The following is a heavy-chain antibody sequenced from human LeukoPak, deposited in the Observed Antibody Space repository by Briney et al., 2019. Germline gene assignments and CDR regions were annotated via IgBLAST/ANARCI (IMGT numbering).Heavy chain of an antibody. V-gene: IGHV4-59*01. J-gene: IGHJ4*02. CDR1: GGSISSYY. Sequence: KPSETLSLTCTVSGGSISSYYWSWLRQPPGKGREWIGYIYYSGSPNYNPSLKSRFTISVDTSKNQFSLKLSSVTAADTAVYYCARVRSRDGYLYFDYWGQGTLVTVSS. CDR2: IYYSGSP. D-gene: IGHD5-24*01. CDR3: ARVRSRDGYLYFDY.